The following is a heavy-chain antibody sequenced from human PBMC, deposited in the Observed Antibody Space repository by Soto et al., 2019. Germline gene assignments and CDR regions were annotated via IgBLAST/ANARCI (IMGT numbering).Heavy chain of an antibody. D-gene: IGHD2-15*01. CDR2: VIPNLGVT. CDR3: ARYKGYCSDTSCPDFDY. CDR1: GYSFTGYY. Sequence: ASVKVSCKASGYSFTGYYMHWVRQAPGQGLEWMGRVIPNLGVTNYAKKFQGRFTIVVDTSTSTAYMELNSLRYEDTAVYYCARYKGYCSDTSCPDFDYWGQGTLVTVSS. V-gene: IGHV1-2*02. J-gene: IGHJ4*02.